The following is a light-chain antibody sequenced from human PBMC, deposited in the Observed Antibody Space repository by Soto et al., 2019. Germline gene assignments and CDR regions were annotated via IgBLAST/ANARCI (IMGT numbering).Light chain of an antibody. J-gene: IGLJ2*01. Sequence: SYELTQPLSVSVALGQTARITCGGNNIGSKNVHWYQQKPGQAPVLVIYRDSNRPSGIPERFSGPNSGNTATLTISRAQAGDGADYYCQVWDSSTDVVFGGGTKLTVL. CDR3: QVWDSSTDVV. V-gene: IGLV3-9*01. CDR2: RDS. CDR1: NIGSKN.